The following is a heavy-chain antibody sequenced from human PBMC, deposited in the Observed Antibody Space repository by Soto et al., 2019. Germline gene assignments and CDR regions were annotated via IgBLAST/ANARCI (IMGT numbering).Heavy chain of an antibody. CDR3: AAPYYYDSSGYWPDAFDI. V-gene: IGHV1-58*02. CDR2: IVADSGNT. J-gene: IGHJ3*02. D-gene: IGHD3-22*01. CDR1: GYTFTSYG. Sequence: SVKVSCKASGYTFTSYGISWVRQAPGQGLEWIGWIVADSGNTNYAQKFQERVTITRDMSTSTAYMELSSLRSEDTAVYYCAAPYYYDSSGYWPDAFDIWGQGTMVTVSS.